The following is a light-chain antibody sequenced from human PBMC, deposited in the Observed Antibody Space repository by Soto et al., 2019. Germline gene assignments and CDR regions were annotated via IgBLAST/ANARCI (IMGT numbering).Light chain of an antibody. CDR3: QQYDTYYT. V-gene: IGKV1-5*01. Sequence: DIQMTQAPSTLSASVGDRVTITCRASQSVSNWLAWYQQKPGKAPTLLIYDVSRLETGVPSRFSGSGSGTEFTLTINSLQPEDFATYFCQQYDTYYTFGQGTKVDIK. J-gene: IGKJ2*01. CDR1: QSVSNW. CDR2: DVS.